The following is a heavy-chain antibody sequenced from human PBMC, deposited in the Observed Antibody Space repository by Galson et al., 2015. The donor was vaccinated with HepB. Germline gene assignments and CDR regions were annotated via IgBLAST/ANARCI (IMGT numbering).Heavy chain of an antibody. CDR2: VSTTGTT. J-gene: IGHJ4*02. V-gene: IGHV4-4*07. Sequence: ETLSLTCTVSGDSISSSYWSWIRQPAGKGLEWLGRVSTTGTTSYNPSLKSRVTMSVDTSKNQFFLKLSSVTAADTAVYFCARKHSSGWYFDYWGQGTLVTVSS. CDR1: GDSISSSY. CDR3: ARKHSSGWYFDY. D-gene: IGHD6-19*01.